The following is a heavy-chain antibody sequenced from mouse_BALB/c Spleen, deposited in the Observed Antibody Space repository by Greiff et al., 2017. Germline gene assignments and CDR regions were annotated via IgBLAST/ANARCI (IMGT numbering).Heavy chain of an antibody. CDR1: GFTFTDYY. CDR2: IRNKANGYTT. J-gene: IGHJ4*01. CDR3: ARGSRAMDY. Sequence: EVKLMESGGGLVQPGGSLRLSCATSGFTFTDYYMSWVRQPPGKALEWLGFIRNKANGYTTEYSASVKGRFTISRDNSQSILYLQMNTLRAEDSATYYGARGSRAMDYWGQGTSVTVSS. V-gene: IGHV7-3*02.